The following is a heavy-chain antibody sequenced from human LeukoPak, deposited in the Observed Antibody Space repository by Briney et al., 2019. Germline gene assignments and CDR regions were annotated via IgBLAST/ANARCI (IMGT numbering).Heavy chain of an antibody. CDR1: GGSISSYY. V-gene: IGHV4-4*09. D-gene: IGHD1/OR15-1a*01. J-gene: IGHJ5*02. CDR3: ARLQQIRPSTESENWFDP. CDR2: IYTSGST. Sequence: SETLSLTCTVSGGSISSYYWSWIRQPPGKGLEGIGYIYTSGSTNYNPSLKSRVIISVDTSKNQFSLKLSSGPAADTAVYYCARLQQIRPSTESENWFDPWGQGTLVTVSS.